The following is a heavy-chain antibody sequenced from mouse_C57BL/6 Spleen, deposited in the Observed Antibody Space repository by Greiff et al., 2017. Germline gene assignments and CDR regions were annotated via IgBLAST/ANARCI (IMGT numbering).Heavy chain of an antibody. J-gene: IGHJ1*03. CDR3: ARKGYYSSSLYWYCDV. V-gene: IGHV2-2*01. CDR2: IWSGGST. CDR1: GFSLTSYG. D-gene: IGHD1-1*01. Sequence: QVHVKQSGPGLVQPSQSLSITCTVSGFSLTSYGVHWVRQSPGKGLAWLGVIWSGGSTDYTAAFISRLSIRKDNSKSQVFVKMNSLQADDTAIYYCARKGYYSSSLYWYCDVWGTGTTGTVSS.